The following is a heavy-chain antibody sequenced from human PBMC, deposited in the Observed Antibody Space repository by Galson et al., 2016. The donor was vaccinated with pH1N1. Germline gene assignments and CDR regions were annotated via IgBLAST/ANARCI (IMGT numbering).Heavy chain of an antibody. CDR2: VNPGGSTI. V-gene: IGHV5-51*03. J-gene: IGHJ3*02. Sequence: QSGAEVKKPGESLKISCKASGYRFTNYWIAWVRQVPGKGLEWVGVVNPGGSTIRYSPPFQGQVTISSDKSINTAHLQWVSLKASDTATYYCARQYDFGDYRGNAFDIWGLGTMVIVSS. CDR3: ARQYDFGDYRGNAFDI. D-gene: IGHD4-17*01. CDR1: GYRFTNYW.